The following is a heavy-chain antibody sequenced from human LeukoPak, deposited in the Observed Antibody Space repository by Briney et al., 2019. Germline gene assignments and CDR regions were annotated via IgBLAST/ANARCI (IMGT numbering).Heavy chain of an antibody. Sequence: KPSETLSLTCTVSGGSISSSSYYWGWIRQPPGKGLEWIGSIYYSGSTYYNPSLKSRVTISVDTSKNQFSLKLSSVTAADTAVYYCARSAADSSGWYKDSLYDYWGQGTLVTVSS. J-gene: IGHJ4*02. CDR3: ARSAADSSGWYKDSLYDY. CDR1: GGSISSSSYY. V-gene: IGHV4-39*07. CDR2: IYYSGST. D-gene: IGHD6-19*01.